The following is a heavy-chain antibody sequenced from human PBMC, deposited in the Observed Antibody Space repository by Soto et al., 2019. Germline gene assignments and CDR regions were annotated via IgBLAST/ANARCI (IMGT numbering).Heavy chain of an antibody. D-gene: IGHD3-22*01. Sequence: ASVKVSCKASGYSFTGNSMHWVRQAPGQGLEWMGWINPNNGGTNYAQRFRGWVTMTRDTSTSTVYMELSSLRSEDTAVYYCARGVKYDSSDYCLVYWGQGTLVTVSS. CDR2: INPNNGGT. J-gene: IGHJ4*01. V-gene: IGHV1-2*04. CDR3: ARGVKYDSSDYCLVY. CDR1: GYSFTGNS.